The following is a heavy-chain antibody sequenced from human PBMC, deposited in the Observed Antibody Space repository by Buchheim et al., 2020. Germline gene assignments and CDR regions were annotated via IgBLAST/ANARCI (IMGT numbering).Heavy chain of an antibody. V-gene: IGHV1-58*02. Sequence: QMQLVQSGPEVKKPGTSVKVSCKASGVTFTSSAMQWVRQASGPRLEWIGWIVVGSGNTNYAQKFQERVSITRDMSTSTAYMELSSLRSEDTAVHYCAARPQADYYDSSGYLPWGQGTL. J-gene: IGHJ5*02. CDR3: AARPQADYYDSSGYLP. D-gene: IGHD3-22*01. CDR1: GVTFTSSA. CDR2: IVVGSGNT.